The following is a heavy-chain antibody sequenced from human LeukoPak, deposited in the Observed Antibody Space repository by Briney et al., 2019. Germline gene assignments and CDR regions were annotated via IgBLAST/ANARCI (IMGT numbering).Heavy chain of an antibody. J-gene: IGHJ4*02. Sequence: SETLSPACTVSGGSISSYYWSWIRQPAGKGLEWIGRIYTSGSTNYNPSLKSRVTMSVDTSKNQFSLKLSSVTAADTAVYYCARDRYDYVPGAYFDYWGQGTLVTVSS. V-gene: IGHV4-4*07. D-gene: IGHD3-16*01. CDR3: ARDRYDYVPGAYFDY. CDR2: IYTSGST. CDR1: GGSISSYY.